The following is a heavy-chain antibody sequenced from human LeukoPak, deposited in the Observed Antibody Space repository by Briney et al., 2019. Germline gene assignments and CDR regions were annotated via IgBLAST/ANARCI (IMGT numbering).Heavy chain of an antibody. CDR2: IYSGGST. V-gene: IGHV3-NL1*01. J-gene: IGHJ4*02. D-gene: IGHD5-24*01. Sequence: GGSLRLSCAASGFTFSSYGMHWVRQAPGKGLEWVSVIYSGGSTYYADSVKGRFTISRDNSKNTLYLQMNSLRAEDTAVYYCAKDSGDGYNIGGFDYWGQGTLVTVSS. CDR1: GFTFSSYG. CDR3: AKDSGDGYNIGGFDY.